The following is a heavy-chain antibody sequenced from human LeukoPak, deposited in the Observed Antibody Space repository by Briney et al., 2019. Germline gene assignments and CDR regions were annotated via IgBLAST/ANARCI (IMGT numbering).Heavy chain of an antibody. CDR1: GFTFGDYA. V-gene: IGHV3-49*04. CDR3: PRSLPYMDV. CDR2: IRSKAYGGTT. J-gene: IGHJ6*03. Sequence: PGGSVRLSCTASGFTFGDYAMSWVRQAPGKGLEWVGFIRSKAYGGTTENAASVEGRFTISRDDSKSIAYLQMNSLKTEDTAVYYCPRSLPYMDVWGKGTTVTISS.